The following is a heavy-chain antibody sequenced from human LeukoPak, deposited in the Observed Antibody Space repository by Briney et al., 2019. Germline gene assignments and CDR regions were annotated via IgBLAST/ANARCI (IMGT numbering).Heavy chain of an antibody. J-gene: IGHJ4*02. CDR2: IYHSGST. V-gene: IGHV4-4*02. D-gene: IGHD6-13*01. Sequence: SETLSLTCAVSGGSISSSNWWSWVRQPPGKGLEWIGEIYHSGSTNYNPSLKSRVTISVDTSKNQFSLKLSSVTAADTAVYYCARNRVPIAAAGEFDYWGQGTLVTVSS. CDR1: GGSISSSNW. CDR3: ARNRVPIAAAGEFDY.